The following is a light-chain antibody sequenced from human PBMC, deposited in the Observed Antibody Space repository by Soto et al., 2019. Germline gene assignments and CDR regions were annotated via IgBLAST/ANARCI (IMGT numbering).Light chain of an antibody. V-gene: IGLV1-40*01. CDR3: QSYDTSLNWV. CDR1: SSNIGAGYD. CDR2: VNN. J-gene: IGLJ3*02. Sequence: QSVLTQPPSVSGAPGQRVTISCTGSSSNIGAGYDVHWYQHLPGTGPKLLIFVNNNRPSGVPDRFSGSKSGTSASLAITGLQAEDEADYFCQSYDTSLNWVFGGGTKLTVL.